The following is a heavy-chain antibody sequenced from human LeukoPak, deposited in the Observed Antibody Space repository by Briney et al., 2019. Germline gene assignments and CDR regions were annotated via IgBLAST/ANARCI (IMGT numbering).Heavy chain of an antibody. J-gene: IGHJ5*02. Sequence: ASVKVSCKASGYTFTSYYMHWVRQAPGQGLEWMGIINPSGGSTSYAQKFQGRVTMTRDTSTSTVYMELSSLRSEDTAVYYCAREAITGYCSGGSCYRFDPWGQGTLVTVSS. D-gene: IGHD2-15*01. CDR1: GYTFTSYY. CDR2: INPSGGST. V-gene: IGHV1-46*01. CDR3: AREAITGYCSGGSCYRFDP.